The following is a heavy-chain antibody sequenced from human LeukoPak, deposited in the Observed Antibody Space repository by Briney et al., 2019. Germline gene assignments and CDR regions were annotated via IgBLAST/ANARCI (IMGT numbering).Heavy chain of an antibody. CDR1: GGSISSSY. D-gene: IGHD1-26*01. J-gene: IGHJ3*02. CDR2: IYYSGST. V-gene: IGHV4-59*01. CDR3: AIRGSLSAFDI. Sequence: SETLSLTCTVSGGSISSSYWTWIRQPPGKGLEWIGYIYYSGSTNYNPSLKSRATISVDTSKNQFSLKLSSVTAADTAVYYCAIRGSLSAFDIWGQGAMVTVSS.